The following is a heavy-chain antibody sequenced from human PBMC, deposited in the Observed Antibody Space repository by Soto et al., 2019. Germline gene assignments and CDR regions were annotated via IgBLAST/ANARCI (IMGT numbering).Heavy chain of an antibody. J-gene: IGHJ4*02. CDR2: INQDGREK. Sequence: EVQLVESGGGLVQPGGSLRLSCAASGFIFRDYWMTWVRQVPGKGLEWVANINQDGREKCYMDSVKGRFTISRDNAKNSLDLQINSLRADDTAVYYCARDPWDYWGQGTLVTVSS. CDR1: GFIFRDYW. CDR3: ARDPWDY. V-gene: IGHV3-7*01.